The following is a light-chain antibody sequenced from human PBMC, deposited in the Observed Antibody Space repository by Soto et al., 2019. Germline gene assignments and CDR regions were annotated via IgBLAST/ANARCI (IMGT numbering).Light chain of an antibody. J-gene: IGKJ3*01. CDR2: GAS. CDR3: QQYGRAPFT. CDR1: QSVSSNY. V-gene: IGKV3-20*01. Sequence: EIVMTQSPGTLSLSPGETATLSCRASQSVSSNYVAWFHQKPGQAPRLLIYGASSRATGVPDRFSASGSGTDFTLTISRLEPEDFAVYCCQQYGRAPFTFGPGTKVDIK.